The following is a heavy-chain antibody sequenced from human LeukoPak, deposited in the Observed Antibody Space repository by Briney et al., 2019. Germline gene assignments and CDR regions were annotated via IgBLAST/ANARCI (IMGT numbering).Heavy chain of an antibody. J-gene: IGHJ4*02. CDR2: VFYSGNA. CDR3: AKDRSYGSGSYWLDFDY. Sequence: SKTLSLTCNVSGGSISTSSSYWGWIRQPPGKGLEWIGSVFYSGNAYYTPSLRSRLTISVDTFNNQFSLRLNSVTAADTALYYCAKDRSYGSGSYWLDFDYWGQGTLVTVSS. D-gene: IGHD3-10*01. V-gene: IGHV4-39*07. CDR1: GGSISTSSSY.